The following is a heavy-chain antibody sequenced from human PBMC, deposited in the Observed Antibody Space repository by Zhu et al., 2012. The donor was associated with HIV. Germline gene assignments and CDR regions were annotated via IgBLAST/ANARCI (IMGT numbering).Heavy chain of an antibody. V-gene: IGHV4-30-4*08. CDR2: IYYTGTT. D-gene: IGHD6-6*01. CDR3: ARGRFSSSVEQ. Sequence: QVRLHESGPGLVKPSETLSLTCTVSRAPIRSDDFYWSWVRQSRGKGLEWIGYIYYTGTTYYSPSFRGRVNISVDPSKNLFSLNLDSVTAADAAVYYCARGRFSSSVEQWGQGSPWSPSPQ. J-gene: IGHJ1*01. CDR1: RAPIRSDDFY.